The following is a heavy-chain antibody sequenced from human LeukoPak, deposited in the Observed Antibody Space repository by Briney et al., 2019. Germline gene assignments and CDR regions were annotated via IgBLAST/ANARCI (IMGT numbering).Heavy chain of an antibody. Sequence: AASVKVSCKASGYTFTGYYMHWVRQAPGQGLEWMGWISAHNGDTNYAQKLQGRVTMTTDTSTSTAYMELKSLRSDDTAVYYCARASISGYRGKNFDYWGQGTLVTVST. CDR3: ARASISGYRGKNFDY. CDR2: ISAHNGDT. CDR1: GYTFTGYY. D-gene: IGHD6-13*01. V-gene: IGHV1-18*04. J-gene: IGHJ4*02.